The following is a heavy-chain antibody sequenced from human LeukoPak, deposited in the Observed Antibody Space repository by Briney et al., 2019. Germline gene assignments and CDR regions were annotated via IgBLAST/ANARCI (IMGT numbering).Heavy chain of an antibody. CDR1: GFTFSGSA. Sequence: PGGSLRLSCAASGFTFSGSAMHWVRQASGKGLEWVGRIRSKANSYATAYAASVKGRFTISRDDSKNTAYLQMNSLKTEDTAVYYCTRHGGSTPPAGLPGYYCYYMDVWGKGTTVTVSS. J-gene: IGHJ6*03. CDR3: TRHGGSTPPAGLPGYYCYYMDV. V-gene: IGHV3-73*01. D-gene: IGHD2-2*01. CDR2: IRSKANSYAT.